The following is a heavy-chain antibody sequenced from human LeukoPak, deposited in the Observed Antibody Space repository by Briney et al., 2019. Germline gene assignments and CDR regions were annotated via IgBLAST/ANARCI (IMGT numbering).Heavy chain of an antibody. CDR2: IYHSGST. D-gene: IGHD4-17*01. CDR1: GGSISSGGYY. J-gene: IGHJ4*02. V-gene: IGHV4-30-2*01. CDR3: ARDLGGYGDYFDY. Sequence: SETLSLTCTVSGGSISSGGYYWSWIRQPPGKGLEWIGYIYHSGSTYYNPSLKSRVTISVDRSKNQFSLKLSSVTAADTAVYYCARDLGGYGDYFDYWGQGTLVTVSS.